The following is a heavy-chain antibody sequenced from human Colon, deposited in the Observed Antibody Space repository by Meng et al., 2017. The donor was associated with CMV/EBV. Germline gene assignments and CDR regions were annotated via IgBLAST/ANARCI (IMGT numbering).Heavy chain of an antibody. D-gene: IGHD2-15*01. Sequence: EVQFVEFGGGLVQPGGSMRLSRAASGFTFTSYDMSWVRQAPGKGLEWVSTIGRGSGANYADSVKGRFTMSRDNSKNTVYLEMNNLRAEDTAIYYCARDRWFTFWGQGVLVTVSS. CDR1: GFTFTSYD. CDR3: ARDRWFTF. V-gene: IGHV3-23*04. CDR2: IGRGSGA. J-gene: IGHJ4*02.